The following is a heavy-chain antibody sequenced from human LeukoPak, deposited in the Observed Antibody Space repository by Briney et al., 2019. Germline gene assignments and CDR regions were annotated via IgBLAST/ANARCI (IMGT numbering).Heavy chain of an antibody. V-gene: IGHV4-38-2*02. CDR3: ARDWGFGDAEDWFDP. CDR1: GYSISRGYY. D-gene: IGHD3-10*01. J-gene: IGHJ5*02. CDR2: VHHTGST. Sequence: SETLSLTCNVSGYSISRGYYWGWIRQPPGKGLEWIGSVHHTGSTYYNPSLRSRVSISVDKSTNHISLEVTSVTAADTAVYYCARDWGFGDAEDWFDPWGQGTLVTVSS.